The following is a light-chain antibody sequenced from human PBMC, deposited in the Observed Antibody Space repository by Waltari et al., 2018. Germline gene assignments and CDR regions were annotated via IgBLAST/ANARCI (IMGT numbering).Light chain of an antibody. J-gene: IGKJ2*01. Sequence: DVVVTQSPLSLPVTLGQPAAISCSSSQRLLHSTGDTYLTWFHQRPGQSPRRLIYKVSNRDSGVPDRFSGSGSGTDFTLKISRVEAEDVGVYYCMQGRHWPYTFGQGTKLEIK. CDR1: QRLLHSTGDTY. CDR2: KVS. V-gene: IGKV2-30*02. CDR3: MQGRHWPYT.